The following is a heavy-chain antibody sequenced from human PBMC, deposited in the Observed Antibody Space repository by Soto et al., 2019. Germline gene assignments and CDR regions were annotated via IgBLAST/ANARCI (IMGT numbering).Heavy chain of an antibody. D-gene: IGHD1-26*01. V-gene: IGHV1-46*01. CDR3: ARSQVGRPLDV. Sequence: GSMKGPSKASRYTLTHFFIHWVRQAPGQGLEWMGIINPSGGSTTYPQKFQGRVTMTRDTSTSTVHMELITLRSEDTAVYYCARSQVGRPLDVWGPGTTVTVSS. CDR1: RYTLTHFF. J-gene: IGHJ6*02. CDR2: INPSGGST.